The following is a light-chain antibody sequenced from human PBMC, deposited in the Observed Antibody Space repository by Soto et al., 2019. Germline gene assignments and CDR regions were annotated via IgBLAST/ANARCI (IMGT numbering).Light chain of an antibody. Sequence: EIVLTQSPATLSLSPGERATLSCRASQSVSSYLAWYQQKPGQAPRLLIYDASNRATGIPARFSGSESGTDFTLTISSLEPEDCAVYYCQQRSNWPGTFGQGTKLEIK. CDR2: DAS. J-gene: IGKJ2*01. V-gene: IGKV3-11*01. CDR3: QQRSNWPGT. CDR1: QSVSSY.